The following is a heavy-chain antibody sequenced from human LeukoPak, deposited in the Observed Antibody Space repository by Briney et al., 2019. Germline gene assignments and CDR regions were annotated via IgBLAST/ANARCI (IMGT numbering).Heavy chain of an antibody. CDR1: GGSLSGYY. CDR3: ARDVIIYGDYREEAVRYFDY. D-gene: IGHD4-17*01. CDR2: INHSGST. V-gene: IGHV4-34*01. Sequence: SETLSLTCAVYGGSLSGYYWSWIRQPPGKGLEWIGEINHSGSTNYNPSLKSRVTISVDTSKNQFSLKLSSVTAADTAVYYCARDVIIYGDYREEAVRYFDYWGQGTLVTVSS. J-gene: IGHJ4*02.